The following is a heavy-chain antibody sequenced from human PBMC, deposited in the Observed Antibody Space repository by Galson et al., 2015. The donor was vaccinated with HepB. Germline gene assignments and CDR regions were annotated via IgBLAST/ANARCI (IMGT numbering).Heavy chain of an antibody. D-gene: IGHD3-22*01. CDR2: VSSSDTIT. CDR1: GFTFSSHE. J-gene: IGHJ6*02. Sequence: SLRLSCAASGFTFSSHEMNWVRQAPGKGLEWVSYVSSSDTITYYADSVKGRFTISRDNAKNSLYLQMNSLRAEDTAVYYCARASYYDSSVYYGMDVWGQGTTVTVSS. CDR3: ARASYYDSSVYYGMDV. V-gene: IGHV3-48*03.